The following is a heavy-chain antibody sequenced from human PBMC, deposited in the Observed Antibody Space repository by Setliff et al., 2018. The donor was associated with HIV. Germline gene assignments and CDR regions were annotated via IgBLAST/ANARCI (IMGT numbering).Heavy chain of an antibody. CDR2: IYHTGNT. CDR3: ARHKDSDYVWGSYRPDGFDI. CDR1: GGSIHPHY. J-gene: IGHJ3*02. D-gene: IGHD3-16*02. Sequence: PSETLSLTCSVSGGSIHPHYWSWIRQAPGKPLEWLGYIYHTGNTNYNPSLKGRVLISLGTPKNAFSMQLDSVTTADTALYYCARHKDSDYVWGSYRPDGFDIWGQGTTVTVSS. V-gene: IGHV4-59*11.